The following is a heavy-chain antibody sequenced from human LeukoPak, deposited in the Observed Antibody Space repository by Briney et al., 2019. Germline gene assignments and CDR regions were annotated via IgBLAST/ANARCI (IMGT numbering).Heavy chain of an antibody. CDR2: FDPEDGET. J-gene: IGHJ4*02. CDR1: GYTLTELS. D-gene: IGHD6-19*01. V-gene: IGHV1-24*01. Sequence: ASVKVSCKVSGYTLTELSMHWVRQAPGKGLEWMGGFDPEDGETIYAQKFQGRVTMTEDTSTDTAYMELSSLRSEDTAVYYCATPQQWLVEGSFDYGGQGTLVTVSS. CDR3: ATPQQWLVEGSFDY.